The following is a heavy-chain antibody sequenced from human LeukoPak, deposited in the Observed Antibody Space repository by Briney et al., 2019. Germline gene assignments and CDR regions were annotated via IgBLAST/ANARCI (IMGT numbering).Heavy chain of an antibody. CDR3: ARLLGYSSGWSRFDY. CDR1: GFTFRSYG. V-gene: IGHV3-30*03. CDR2: ISYDGSNK. J-gene: IGHJ4*02. D-gene: IGHD6-19*01. Sequence: PGGSLRLSYAASGFTFRSYGMHWVRQAPGKGLEWVAVISYDGSNKYYADSVKGRFTISRDNSKNTLYLQMNSLRAEDTAVYYCARLLGYSSGWSRFDYWGQGTLVTVSS.